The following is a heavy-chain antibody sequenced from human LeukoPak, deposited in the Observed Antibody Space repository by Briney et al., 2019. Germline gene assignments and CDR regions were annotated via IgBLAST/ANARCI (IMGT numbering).Heavy chain of an antibody. CDR3: AREGILYGSGSYYNFGC. D-gene: IGHD3-10*01. Sequence: GGSLRLSCAASGFTFSSYAMSWVRQAPGKGLEWVSSISSSSSYIYYADSVKGRFTISRDNAKNSLYLQMNSLRAEDTAVYYCAREGILYGSGSYYNFGCWGQGTLVTVSS. CDR1: GFTFSSYA. CDR2: ISSSSSYI. J-gene: IGHJ4*02. V-gene: IGHV3-21*01.